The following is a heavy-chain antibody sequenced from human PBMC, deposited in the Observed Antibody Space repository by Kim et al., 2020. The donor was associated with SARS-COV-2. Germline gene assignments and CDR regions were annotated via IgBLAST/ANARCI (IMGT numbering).Heavy chain of an antibody. V-gene: IGHV1-3*04. CDR3: ARQYNMDV. Sequence: ASVKVSCKASGYTFTSSGISWARQAPGQRLEWMGWINIANGNIKYSQKFQDRVTISRDTSARTAYMELNSLRSEDAAVYYCARQYNMDVWGQGTPVTVSS. CDR2: INIANGNI. J-gene: IGHJ6*02. D-gene: IGHD1-1*01. CDR1: GYTFTSSG.